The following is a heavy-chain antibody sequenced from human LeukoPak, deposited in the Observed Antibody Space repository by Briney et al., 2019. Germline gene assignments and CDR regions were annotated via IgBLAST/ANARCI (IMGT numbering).Heavy chain of an antibody. CDR1: GFTFSSCW. V-gene: IGHV3-30*03. CDR2: ISYDGSNK. J-gene: IGHJ4*02. CDR3: ARARAHLKYYYDSSGYYYFDY. Sequence: PGGSLRLSCAASGFTFSSCWMHWGCHAPGQGLGWVSVISYDGSNKYYADSVKGRFTISRDNSKNTLYLQMNSLRAEDTAVYYCARARAHLKYYYDSSGYYYFDYWGQGTLVTVSS. D-gene: IGHD3-22*01.